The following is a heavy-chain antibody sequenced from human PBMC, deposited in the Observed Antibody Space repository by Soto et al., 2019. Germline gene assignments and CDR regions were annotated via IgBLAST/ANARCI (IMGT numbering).Heavy chain of an antibody. J-gene: IGHJ5*02. Sequence: SETLSLTCTVSGGSISGYYWSWIRQPPGKGLEWIGYMYFSGSTNNYNPTNSNPSLQSRVTISVDTSKNQFSLKLSYVPAADTALYYCARHRGYSSSWGWFDPWGQGTLVTVSS. V-gene: IGHV4-59*08. D-gene: IGHD6-19*01. CDR1: GGSISGYY. CDR2: MYFSGSTNNYNPT. CDR3: ARHRGYSSSWGWFDP.